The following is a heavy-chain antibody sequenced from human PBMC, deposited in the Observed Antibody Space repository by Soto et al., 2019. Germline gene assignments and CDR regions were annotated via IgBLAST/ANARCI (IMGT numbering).Heavy chain of an antibody. J-gene: IGHJ5*02. CDR2: IIPIFGTA. CDR3: ARDRDYYDSSGGSAEFDP. V-gene: IGHV1-69*13. CDR1: GGTFSSYA. D-gene: IGHD3-22*01. Sequence: GASVKVSCKASGGTFSSYAISRVRQAPGQGLEWMGGIIPIFGTANYAQKFQGRVTITADESTSTAYMELSSLRSEDTAVYYCARDRDYYDSSGGSAEFDPWGQGTLVTVSS.